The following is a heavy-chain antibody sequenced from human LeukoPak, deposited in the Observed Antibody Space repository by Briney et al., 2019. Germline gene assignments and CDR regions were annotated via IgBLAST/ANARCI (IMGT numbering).Heavy chain of an antibody. CDR2: IDPSDSYT. CDR1: GYIFTSYW. Sequence: GASLKISCKGSGYIFTSYWISWVRQLPGKGLEWMGRIDPSDSYTNYSPSFQGHVTISADKSISTAYLQWSSLKASDTAMYYCARHDSPPYVWGMDVWGKGTTVTVSS. J-gene: IGHJ6*04. D-gene: IGHD3-16*01. CDR3: ARHDSPPYVWGMDV. V-gene: IGHV5-10-1*01.